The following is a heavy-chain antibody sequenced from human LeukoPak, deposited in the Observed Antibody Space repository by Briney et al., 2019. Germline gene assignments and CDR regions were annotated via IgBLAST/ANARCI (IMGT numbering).Heavy chain of an antibody. CDR3: VVGGSPGY. CDR2: ISTDGYTT. J-gene: IGHJ4*02. D-gene: IGHD2-15*01. V-gene: IGHV3-74*01. CDR1: GLAFSAYK. Sequence: GGSLRLSCAASGLAFSAYKMHWVRQAPRRGLVWVSRISTDGYTTDYADFVQGRFTASRDNTKNTWSLEMNSLRAEDTAVYYCVVGGSPGYWGQGTLVTVSS.